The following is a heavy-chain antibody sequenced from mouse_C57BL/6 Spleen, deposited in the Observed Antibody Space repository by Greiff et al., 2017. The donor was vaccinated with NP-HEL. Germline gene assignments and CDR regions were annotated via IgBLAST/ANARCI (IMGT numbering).Heavy chain of an antibody. CDR1: GYTFTDYE. J-gene: IGHJ2*01. CDR2: IDPETGGT. V-gene: IGHV1-15*01. D-gene: IGHD2-4*01. CDR3: SGDYDGFDY. Sequence: QVQLKESGAELVRPGASVTLSCKASGYTFTDYEMHWVKQTPVHGLEWIGAIDPETGGTAYNQKFKGKAILTADKSSSTAYMELRSLTSEDSAVYYCSGDYDGFDYWGQGTTLTVSS.